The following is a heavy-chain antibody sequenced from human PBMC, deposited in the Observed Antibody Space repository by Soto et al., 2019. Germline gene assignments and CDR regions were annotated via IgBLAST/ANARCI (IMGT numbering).Heavy chain of an antibody. V-gene: IGHV1-2*04. Sequence: QVQLVQSGAEVKKPGASVKVSCKASGYTFTGYYMHWVRQAPGQGLEWMGWINPNSGGTNYAQKFQGWVTMTRDTSISTAYMELSRLRSDDTAVYYCARAVPGSSWYRMIVGGELDYWGQGTLVTVSS. CDR2: INPNSGGT. J-gene: IGHJ4*02. D-gene: IGHD6-13*01. CDR3: ARAVPGSSWYRMIVGGELDY. CDR1: GYTFTGYY.